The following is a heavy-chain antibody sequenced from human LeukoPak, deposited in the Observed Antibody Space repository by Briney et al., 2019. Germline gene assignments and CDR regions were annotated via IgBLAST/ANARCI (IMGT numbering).Heavy chain of an antibody. J-gene: IGHJ4*02. V-gene: IGHV3-21*01. CDR2: ISSSSSYI. CDR3: ARDTSYYGSGSYEVYFDY. D-gene: IGHD3-10*01. CDR1: GFTFSSYS. Sequence: GGSLRLSCAASGFTFSSYSMNWVRQAPGKGLEWVSSISSSSSYIYYADSVKGRFTISRDNAKNSLYLQMNSLRAEDTAVYYCARDTSYYGSGSYEVYFDYWGQGTLVTVSS.